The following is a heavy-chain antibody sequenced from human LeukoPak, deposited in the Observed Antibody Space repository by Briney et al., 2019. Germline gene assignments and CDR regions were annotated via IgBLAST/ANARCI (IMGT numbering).Heavy chain of an antibody. CDR1: GFTFSSYG. CDR3: AKDREKLSSSSPFDY. V-gene: IGHV3-30*02. D-gene: IGHD6-6*01. Sequence: PGGSLRLSCAASGFTFSSYGMHWVRQAPGKGLEWVAFIRYDGSNKYYADSVKGRFTISRDNSKNTLYLQMNSLRAEDTAVYYCAKDREKLSSSSPFDYWGQGTLVTVSS. J-gene: IGHJ4*02. CDR2: IRYDGSNK.